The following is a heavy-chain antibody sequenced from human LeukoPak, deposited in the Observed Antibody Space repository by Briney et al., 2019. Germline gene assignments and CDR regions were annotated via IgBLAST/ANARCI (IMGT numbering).Heavy chain of an antibody. CDR1: GFTFSSYW. D-gene: IGHD1-26*01. J-gene: IGHJ4*02. Sequence: GGSLRLSCAASGFTFSSYWMSWVRQAPGKGLEWVANIKKDGSEKYYVDSVKGRFTISRDNAKNSLYLQMNSLRAEDTAVYYCAVHRSGSYPIADYWGQGTLVTVSS. CDR3: AVHRSGSYPIADY. V-gene: IGHV3-7*01. CDR2: IKKDGSEK.